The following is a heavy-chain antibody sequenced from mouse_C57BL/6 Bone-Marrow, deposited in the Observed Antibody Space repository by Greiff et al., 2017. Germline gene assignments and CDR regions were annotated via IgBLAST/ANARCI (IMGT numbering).Heavy chain of an antibody. CDR2: IYPGSGST. V-gene: IGHV1-55*01. D-gene: IGHD4-1*01. J-gene: IGHJ1*03. Sequence: VQLQQPGAELVKPGASVKMSCKASGYTFTSYWITWVKQRPGQGLEWIGDIYPGSGSTNYNEKFKSKATLTVDTSSSTAYMQLSSLTSEDTAVYYCARDWEDYWYFDVWGTGTTVTVSS. CDR3: ARDWEDYWYFDV. CDR1: GYTFTSYW.